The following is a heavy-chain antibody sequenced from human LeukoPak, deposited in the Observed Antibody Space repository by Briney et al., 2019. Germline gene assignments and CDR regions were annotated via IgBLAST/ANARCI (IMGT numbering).Heavy chain of an antibody. CDR1: GGSISSYY. Sequence: SETLSLTCAVSGGSISSYYWSWIRQPPGKGLEWIGYIYYSGSTNYNPSLKSRVTISVDTSKNQFSLKLSSVTAADTAVYYCARRITMVRGGGYGMDVWGQGTTVTVSS. J-gene: IGHJ6*02. CDR3: ARRITMVRGGGYGMDV. V-gene: IGHV4-59*08. CDR2: IYYSGST. D-gene: IGHD3-10*01.